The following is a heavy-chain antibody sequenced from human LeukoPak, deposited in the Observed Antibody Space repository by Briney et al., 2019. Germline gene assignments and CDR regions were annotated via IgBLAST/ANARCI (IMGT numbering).Heavy chain of an antibody. J-gene: IGHJ2*01. CDR2: IYSDNT. V-gene: IGHV3-53*01. CDR1: GFTVSSNS. D-gene: IGHD3-9*01. Sequence: GGSLRLSCTVSGFTVSSNSMSWVRQAPGKGLEWVSFIYSDNTHYSDSVKGRFTISRDNSKNTLYLQMNSLRAEDTAVYYCARDHRDYDILTGYYTYWYFDLWGRGTLVTVSS. CDR3: ARDHRDYDILTGYYTYWYFDL.